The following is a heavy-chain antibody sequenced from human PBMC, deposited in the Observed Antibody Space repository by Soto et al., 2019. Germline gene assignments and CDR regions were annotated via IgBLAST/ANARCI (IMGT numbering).Heavy chain of an antibody. D-gene: IGHD3-3*01. CDR1: GGSFTGYY. J-gene: IGHJ6*02. CDR2: INYRGST. CDR3: VRGQPHRITIFEVVIRSYDYGMDV. V-gene: IGHV4-34*01. Sequence: LETLPLTCAVYGGSFTGYYWSWIRQTPGKGLEWIGEINYRGSTYYNPSLESRITMAVDTSKNQFSLKLSSVTAADTAVYFCVRGQPHRITIFEVVIRSYDYGMDVWGQGTTVTVSS.